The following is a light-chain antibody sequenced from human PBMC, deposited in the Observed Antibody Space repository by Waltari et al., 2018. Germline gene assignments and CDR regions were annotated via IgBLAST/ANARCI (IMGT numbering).Light chain of an antibody. Sequence: QSALTQPASVSGSPGQSITISCTGTSSDVGGYNYVSWYQQHPGKVPKLVIFDVSNRPSGVSNRFPGSKSCNTASLTISGLQADDESDYYCCSFTSRSTWVFGGGTKLTVL. CDR1: SSDVGGYNY. J-gene: IGLJ3*02. CDR2: DVS. V-gene: IGLV2-14*01. CDR3: CSFTSRSTWV.